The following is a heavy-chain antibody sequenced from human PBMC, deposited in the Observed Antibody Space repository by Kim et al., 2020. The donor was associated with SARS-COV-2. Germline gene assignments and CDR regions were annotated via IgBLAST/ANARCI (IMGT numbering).Heavy chain of an antibody. CDR3: AKTELPWSYYYYGMDV. D-gene: IGHD1-26*01. Sequence: GGSLRLSCAASGFTFSSYGMHWVRQAPGKGLEWVAVISYDGSNKYYADSVKGRFTISRDNSKNTLYLQMNSLRAEDTAVYYCAKTELPWSYYYYGMDVWGQGTTVTVSS. J-gene: IGHJ6*02. V-gene: IGHV3-30*18. CDR1: GFTFSSYG. CDR2: ISYDGSNK.